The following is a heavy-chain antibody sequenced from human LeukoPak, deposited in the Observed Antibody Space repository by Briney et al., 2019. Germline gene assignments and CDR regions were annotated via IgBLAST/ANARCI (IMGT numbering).Heavy chain of an antibody. CDR2: ISSSSSTI. D-gene: IGHD6-19*01. CDR3: ARDTTYSSGGYFDY. CDR1: GFTFSSYS. Sequence: GGTLRLSCAASGFTFSSYSMNWVRQAPGKGLEWVSYISSSSSTIYYADSVKGRFTISRDNAKNSLYLQMNSLRAEDTAVYYCARDTTYSSGGYFDYWGQGTLVTVSS. V-gene: IGHV3-48*01. J-gene: IGHJ4*02.